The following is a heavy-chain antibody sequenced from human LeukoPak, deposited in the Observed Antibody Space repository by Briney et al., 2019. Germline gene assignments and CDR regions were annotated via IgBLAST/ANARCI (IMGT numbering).Heavy chain of an antibody. V-gene: IGHV3-20*04. CDR3: ARERTYYYDSNPDYFDY. J-gene: IGHJ4*02. CDR1: GFTFDDYG. CDR2: INWNGGST. Sequence: GGSLRLSCAASGFTFDDYGMSWVRQAPGKGLECVSGINWNGGSTGYADSVKGRFTISRDNAKNSLYLQMNSLRAGDTALYYCARERTYYYDSNPDYFDYWGQGTLVTVSS. D-gene: IGHD3-22*01.